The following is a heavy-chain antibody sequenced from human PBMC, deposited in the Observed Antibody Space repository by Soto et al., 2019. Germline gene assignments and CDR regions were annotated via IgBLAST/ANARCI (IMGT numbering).Heavy chain of an antibody. V-gene: IGHV4-59*12. CDR1: GGSISSYY. D-gene: IGHD3-16*01. CDR3: ARGGGYTFDY. Sequence: PSETLSLTCTVSGGSISSYYWSWIRQPPGKGLEWIGYIYHSGSTYYNPSLKSRVTISVDRSKNQFSLKLSSVTAADTAVYYCARGGGYTFDYWGQGTLVTVSS. J-gene: IGHJ4*02. CDR2: IYHSGST.